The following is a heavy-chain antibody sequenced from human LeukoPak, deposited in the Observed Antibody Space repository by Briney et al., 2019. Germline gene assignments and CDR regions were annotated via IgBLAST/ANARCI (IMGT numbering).Heavy chain of an antibody. CDR1: GGSISTYY. V-gene: IGHV4-59*01. D-gene: IGHD6-19*01. CDR3: ARDGRIAVAGFYYYYGMDV. J-gene: IGHJ6*02. CDR2: IYYGGST. Sequence: SETLSLTCTVSGGSISTYYWSWIRQPPGKGLEWIGYIYYGGSTNYNPSLKSRVAISVDTSKNQFSLKLSSVTAADTAMYYCARDGRIAVAGFYYYYGMDVWGQGTTVTVSS.